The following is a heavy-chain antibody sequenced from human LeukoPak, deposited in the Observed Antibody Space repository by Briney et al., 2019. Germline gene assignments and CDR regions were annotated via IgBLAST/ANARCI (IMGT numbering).Heavy chain of an antibody. CDR3: AGASQELLFPPPFDY. CDR2: IYSGGST. CDR1: GFTFSSYA. D-gene: IGHD1-26*01. Sequence: PGRSLRLSCAASGFTFSSYAMSWVRQAPGKGLEWVSVIYSGGSTYYADSVKGRFTISRHNSKNTLYLQMNSLRAEDTAVYYCAGASQELLFPPPFDYWGQGTLVTVSS. V-gene: IGHV3-53*04. J-gene: IGHJ4*02.